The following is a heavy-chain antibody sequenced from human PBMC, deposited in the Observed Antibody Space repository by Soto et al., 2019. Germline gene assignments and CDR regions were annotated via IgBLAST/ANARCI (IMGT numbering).Heavy chain of an antibody. J-gene: IGHJ4*02. Sequence: EVQLVESGGGLVQPGGSLRLSCAGSGYTFRSHWMHWVRQAPGKGLVWVSRINSDGSTTSYADSVKGRFTISRENAKNTLYLQMKSLRAEDTAVYYCARGPPQDSVNYYPWDYWGQGTLVTVSS. V-gene: IGHV3-74*01. CDR2: INSDGSTT. D-gene: IGHD1-26*01. CDR3: ARGPPQDSVNYYPWDY. CDR1: GYTFRSHW.